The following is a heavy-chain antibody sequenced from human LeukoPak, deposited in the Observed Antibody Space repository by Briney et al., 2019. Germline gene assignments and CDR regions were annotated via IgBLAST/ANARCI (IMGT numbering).Heavy chain of an antibody. CDR2: ISGSGGST. Sequence: GGSLRLSCAASGFTFSSYAMSWVRQAPGKGLEWVSGISGSGGSTSYADSVKGRFTISRDNSKNTLYLQMNTLRADDTAVYYCAKVSGIGVAGEPLDYWGQGTLVPVSS. J-gene: IGHJ4*02. V-gene: IGHV3-23*01. D-gene: IGHD6-19*01. CDR1: GFTFSSYA. CDR3: AKVSGIGVAGEPLDY.